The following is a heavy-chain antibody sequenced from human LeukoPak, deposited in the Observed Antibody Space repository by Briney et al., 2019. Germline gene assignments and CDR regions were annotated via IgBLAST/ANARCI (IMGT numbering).Heavy chain of an antibody. J-gene: IGHJ3*02. V-gene: IGHV7-4-1*02. CDR1: GYTFTSYA. Sequence: ASVKVSCKASGYTFTSYAMNWVRQAPGQGLEWMGWINTNTGNPTYAQGFTGRFVFSLDTSVSTAYLQISSLKAEDTAVYYCAIAYSSSWYDAFDIWGQGTMVTVSS. CDR3: AIAYSSSWYDAFDI. D-gene: IGHD6-13*01. CDR2: INTNTGNP.